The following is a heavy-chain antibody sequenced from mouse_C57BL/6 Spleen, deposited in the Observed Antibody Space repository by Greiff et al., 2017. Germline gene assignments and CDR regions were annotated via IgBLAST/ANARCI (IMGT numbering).Heavy chain of an antibody. CDR2: IYPRDGST. D-gene: IGHD1-1*01. J-gene: IGHJ3*01. CDR3: ARDYYGSSYPLAY. V-gene: IGHV1-85*01. CDR1: GYTFTSYD. Sequence: QVQLQQSGPELVKPGASVKLSCKASGYTFTSYDINWVKQRPGQGLEWTGWIYPRDGSTKYNEKFKGKATLTVVTSSSTAYMELHSLTSEDSAVYFCARDYYGSSYPLAYWGQGTLVTVSA.